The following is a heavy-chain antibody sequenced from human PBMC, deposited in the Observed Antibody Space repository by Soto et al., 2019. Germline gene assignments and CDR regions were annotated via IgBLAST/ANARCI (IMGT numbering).Heavy chain of an antibody. Sequence: SETLSLTCTVSGGSISSSSYYWSWIRQPPGKGLEWIGYIYYSGSTNYNPSLKSRVTISVDTSKNQFSLKLSSVTAADTAVYYCARVPELLLWFGELLPHFDYWGQGTLVTVSS. V-gene: IGHV4-61*01. CDR1: GGSISSSSYY. CDR3: ARVPELLLWFGELLPHFDY. J-gene: IGHJ4*02. CDR2: IYYSGST. D-gene: IGHD3-10*01.